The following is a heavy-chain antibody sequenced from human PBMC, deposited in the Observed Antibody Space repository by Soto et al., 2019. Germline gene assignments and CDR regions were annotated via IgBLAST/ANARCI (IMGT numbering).Heavy chain of an antibody. D-gene: IGHD3-3*01. J-gene: IGHJ4*02. CDR1: GGSVSSGSYY. CDR2: IYYSGST. CDR3: ATYVGDLWSGSPIGYYFDY. Sequence: PSETLSLTCTVSGGSVSSGSYYWSWIRQPPGKGLEWIGYIYYSGSTNYNPSLKSRVTISVDTSKNQFSLKLSSVTAADTAVYYCATYVGDLWSGSPIGYYFDYWGQGTLVTVSS. V-gene: IGHV4-61*01.